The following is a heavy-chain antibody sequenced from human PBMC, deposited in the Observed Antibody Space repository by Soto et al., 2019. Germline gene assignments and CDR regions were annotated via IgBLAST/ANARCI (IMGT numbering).Heavy chain of an antibody. J-gene: IGHJ4*02. CDR2: IYHSGST. CDR3: ARGRGDILTGYPSPLYYFDD. CDR1: GGSISSGGYS. D-gene: IGHD3-9*01. V-gene: IGHV4-30-2*01. Sequence: SETLSLTCAVSGGSISSGGYSWSWIRQPPGKGLEWIGYIYHSGSTYYNPSLKSRVTISVDRSKNQFSLKLSSVTAADTAVYYCARGRGDILTGYPSPLYYFDDWGQGTLVTVSS.